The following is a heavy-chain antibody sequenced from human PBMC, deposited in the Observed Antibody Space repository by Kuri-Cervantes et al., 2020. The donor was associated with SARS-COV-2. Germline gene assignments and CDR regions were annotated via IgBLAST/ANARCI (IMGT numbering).Heavy chain of an antibody. CDR1: GFSFSNAW. CDR2: IKSKTDGGTT. CDR3: ARVPPTAAAYWDAFDI. D-gene: IGHD2-8*02. V-gene: IGHV3-15*01. Sequence: GGSLRLSCAVSGFSFSNAWMSWVRQAPGKGLEWVGRIKSKTDGGTTDYAAPVKGRFTISRDDLKNMVYLQMNSLKTEDTAVYHCARVPPTAAAYWDAFDIWGQGTVVTFSS. J-gene: IGHJ3*02.